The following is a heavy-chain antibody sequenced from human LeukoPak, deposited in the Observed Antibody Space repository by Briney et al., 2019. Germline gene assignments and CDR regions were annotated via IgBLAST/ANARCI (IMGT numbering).Heavy chain of an antibody. CDR3: ARDDYGGRGEFDY. J-gene: IGHJ4*02. CDR2: IRYDGSNK. D-gene: IGHD4-23*01. CDR1: GFTFSSYG. Sequence: SGGSLRLSCAASGFTFSSYGMHWVRQAPGKGLEWVAFIRYDGSNKYYADSVKGRFTISRDNAKNTLYLQMNSLRAEDTAVYYCARDDYGGRGEFDYWGQGTLVTVSS. V-gene: IGHV3-30*02.